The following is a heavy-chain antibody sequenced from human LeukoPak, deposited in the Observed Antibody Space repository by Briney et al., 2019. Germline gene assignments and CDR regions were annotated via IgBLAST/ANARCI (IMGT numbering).Heavy chain of an antibody. CDR3: AKDMHDYVRGSYDY. Sequence: GRSLRLSCAASGFTFDDYAMHWVRQAPGKGLEWVSGISWNSGSIGYADSVKGRFTISRDNAKNSLYLQMNSLRAEDTALYYCAKDMHDYVRGSYDYWGQGTLVTVSS. J-gene: IGHJ4*02. CDR1: GFTFDDYA. V-gene: IGHV3-9*01. D-gene: IGHD3-16*01. CDR2: ISWNSGSI.